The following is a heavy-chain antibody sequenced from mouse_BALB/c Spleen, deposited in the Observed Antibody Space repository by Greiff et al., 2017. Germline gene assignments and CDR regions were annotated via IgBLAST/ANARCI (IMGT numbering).Heavy chain of an antibody. CDR3: ARAKDYYGTWYFDV. J-gene: IGHJ1*01. V-gene: IGHV7-3*02. CDR2: IRNKANGYTT. Sequence: EVQVVESGGGLVQPGGSLRLSCATSGFTFTDYYMSWVRQPPGKALEWLGFIRNKANGYTTEYSASVKGRFTISGDNSQSILYLQMNTLRAEDSATYYCARAKDYYGTWYFDVWGAGTTVTVSS. CDR1: GFTFTDYY. D-gene: IGHD1-1*01.